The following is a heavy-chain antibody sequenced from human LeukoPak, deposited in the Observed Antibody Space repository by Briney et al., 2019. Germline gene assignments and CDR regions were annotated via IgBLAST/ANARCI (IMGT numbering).Heavy chain of an antibody. CDR2: ISNSGGGT. J-gene: IGHJ4*02. CDR3: AKEFGSRYFDY. CDR1: GVTFRSYA. V-gene: IGHV3-23*01. D-gene: IGHD3-10*01. Sequence: PGGSLRLSCAASGVTFRSYAMTWVRQAPGKGPEWVSAISNSGGGTYYADSVKGRFTISRDNSKNTLYLQMNSLRAEDTAVYFCAKEFGSRYFDYWGQGTLVTVSS.